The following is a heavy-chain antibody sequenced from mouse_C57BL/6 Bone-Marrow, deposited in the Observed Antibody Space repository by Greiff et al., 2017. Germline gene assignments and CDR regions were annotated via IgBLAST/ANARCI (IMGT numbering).Heavy chain of an antibody. CDR1: GFTFSDAW. Sequence: EVMLVESGGGLVQPGGSMKLSCAASGFTFSDAWMDWVRQSPEKGLEWVAEIRNKANNHATYYAESVKGRFTISRDDSKSSVYLQMNSLRAEDTGIYYCTWYYGSSFYWYFDVWGTGTTVTVSS. D-gene: IGHD1-1*01. J-gene: IGHJ1*03. CDR3: TWYYGSSFYWYFDV. V-gene: IGHV6-6*01. CDR2: IRNKANNHAT.